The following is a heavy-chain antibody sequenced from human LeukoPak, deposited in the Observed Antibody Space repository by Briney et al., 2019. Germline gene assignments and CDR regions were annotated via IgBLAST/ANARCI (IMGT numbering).Heavy chain of an antibody. CDR2: IYHSGST. D-gene: IGHD3-22*01. CDR3: ARESYYYDSSGYYTDAFDI. Sequence: SETLSLTCAVSGGSISSSNWWSWVRQPPGKGLEWIGEIYHSGSTNYNPSLKSRVTISVDKSKNQFSLKLSSVTAADTAVYYCARESYYYDSSGYYTDAFDIWGQGTMVTVSS. J-gene: IGHJ3*02. CDR1: GGSISSSNW. V-gene: IGHV4-4*02.